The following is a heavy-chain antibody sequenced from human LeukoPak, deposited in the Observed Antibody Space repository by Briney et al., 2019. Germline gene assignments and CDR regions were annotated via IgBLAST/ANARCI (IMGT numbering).Heavy chain of an antibody. CDR1: GFTFSSYA. CDR3: ARDQYYYDSSGYFFDY. CDR2: ISYDGSNK. Sequence: HPGRSLRLSCAASGFTFSSYAMHWVRQAPGKGLEWVAVISYDGSNKYYADSVKGRFTISRDNSKNTLYLQMNSLRAEDTAVYYCARDQYYYDSSGYFFDYWGQGTLVTVSS. D-gene: IGHD3-22*01. V-gene: IGHV3-30*04. J-gene: IGHJ4*02.